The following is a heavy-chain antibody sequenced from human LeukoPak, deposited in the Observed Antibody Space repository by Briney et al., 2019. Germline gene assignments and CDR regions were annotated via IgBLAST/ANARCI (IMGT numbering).Heavy chain of an antibody. CDR3: ARDPYTGSMFDY. D-gene: IGHD1-26*01. CDR1: GFTFRSSS. V-gene: IGHV3-21*01. CDR2: IGSFTGDI. J-gene: IGHJ4*01. Sequence: GGSLRLSCAASGFTFRSSSMSWVRQAPGKGLEWVAFIGSFTGDIFCADSVKGRFTISRDNAKDSVYLQMDSLRVDDTAIYFCARDPYTGSMFDYWGHGTLVTVSS.